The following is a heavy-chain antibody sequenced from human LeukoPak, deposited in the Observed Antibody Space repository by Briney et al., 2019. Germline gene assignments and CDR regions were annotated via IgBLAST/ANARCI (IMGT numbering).Heavy chain of an antibody. D-gene: IGHD2-2*01. CDR2: VNHSGTT. V-gene: IGHV4-39*07. J-gene: IGHJ4*02. Sequence: KPSETLSLTCTVSGGSISSSSYYWGWIRQPPGKGLEWIGEVNHSGTTNYNPSLKSRVTLSVDTSKNQFSLKLSSVTAADTAVYYCARGAYCSSINCYGFDYWGQGTQVTASS. CDR1: GGSISSSSYY. CDR3: ARGAYCSSINCYGFDY.